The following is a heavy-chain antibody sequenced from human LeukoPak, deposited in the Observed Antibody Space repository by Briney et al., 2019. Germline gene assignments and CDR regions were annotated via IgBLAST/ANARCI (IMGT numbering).Heavy chain of an antibody. V-gene: IGHV3-48*03. Sequence: GGSPRLSCSASGFTFSNYEMNWVRQAPGKGLEWVSYIGTISSNIYYADSVKGRFTISRDNAKNSLYLQMNSLRAEDTAVYYCATFYDTSGRDYWGQGTLVTVSS. J-gene: IGHJ4*02. CDR2: IGTISSNI. CDR1: GFTFSNYE. D-gene: IGHD3-22*01. CDR3: ATFYDTSGRDY.